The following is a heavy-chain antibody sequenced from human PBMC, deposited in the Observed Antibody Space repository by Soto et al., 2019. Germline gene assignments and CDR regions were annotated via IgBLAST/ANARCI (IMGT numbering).Heavy chain of an antibody. CDR2: ISGSSDVA. J-gene: IGHJ6*02. CDR3: AKYSGSFPVFNGLSV. Sequence: EVRLVESGGGLVQPWGSLRISCAASGFPFSTTAMNWVRQAPGKGPEWVSLISGSSDVAYYAESVKGRFTSSRDNSKNVLYLQMKSLRVEDTAVYYCAKYSGSFPVFNGLSVWGQGTTVIVSS. D-gene: IGHD1-26*01. CDR1: GFPFSTTA. V-gene: IGHV3-23*04.